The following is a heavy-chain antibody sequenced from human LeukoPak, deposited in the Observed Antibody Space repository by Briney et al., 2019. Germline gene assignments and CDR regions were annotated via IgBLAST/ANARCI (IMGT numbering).Heavy chain of an antibody. V-gene: IGHV3-48*01. CDR3: AKAYSSGWYPSLFDY. D-gene: IGHD6-19*01. J-gene: IGHJ4*02. Sequence: GGSLRLSCAASGFTFTSYSMNWVRQAPGKGLEWLSYISSSSSTIYYADSVKGRFTISRDNAKNSLYLQMNSLRAEDTAVYYCAKAYSSGWYPSLFDYWGQGTLVTVSS. CDR2: ISSSSSTI. CDR1: GFTFTSYS.